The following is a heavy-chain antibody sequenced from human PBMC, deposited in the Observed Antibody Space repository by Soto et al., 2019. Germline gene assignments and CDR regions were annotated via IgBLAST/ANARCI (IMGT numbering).Heavy chain of an antibody. D-gene: IGHD2-2*01. CDR1: GGTYSSYT. V-gene: IGHV1-69*02. CDR3: ARAEYCSSTSCNHCFDP. Sequence: SVKVSCKASGGTYSSYTISWVRQAPGQGLEWMGRIIPILGIANYAQKFQGRVTITADKSTSTAYMELSSLRSEDTAVYYCARAEYCSSTSCNHCFDPWGQGTLVTVSS. J-gene: IGHJ5*02. CDR2: IIPILGIA.